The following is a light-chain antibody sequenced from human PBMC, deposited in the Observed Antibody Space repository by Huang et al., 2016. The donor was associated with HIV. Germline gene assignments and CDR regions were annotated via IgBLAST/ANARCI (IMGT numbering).Light chain of an antibody. CDR3: QRYNNAPYT. CDR1: PCIGNF. CDR2: AAS. Sequence: DIQMTQSPSSLSTSVGDTVTITCRASPCIGNFLAWYQQKPGKVPKLLIYAASTLHAGVPARFAGSGSGTYFTLTISSLQPEDVATYYCQRYNNAPYTFGQGTKLDIK. J-gene: IGKJ2*01. V-gene: IGKV1-27*01.